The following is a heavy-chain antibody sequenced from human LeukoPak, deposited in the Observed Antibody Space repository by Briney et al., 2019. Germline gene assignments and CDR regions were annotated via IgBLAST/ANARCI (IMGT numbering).Heavy chain of an antibody. J-gene: IGHJ3*02. Sequence: SETLSLTCTVSGYSISSGYYWGWIRQPPGKGLEWIGSIYHSGSTYYNPSLKRRVTISVDTSKNQFSLKLSSVTAADTAVYYCARDPGNYDFWSGYLLDAFDIWGQGTMVTVSS. CDR2: IYHSGST. D-gene: IGHD3-3*01. CDR1: GYSISSGYY. CDR3: ARDPGNYDFWSGYLLDAFDI. V-gene: IGHV4-38-2*02.